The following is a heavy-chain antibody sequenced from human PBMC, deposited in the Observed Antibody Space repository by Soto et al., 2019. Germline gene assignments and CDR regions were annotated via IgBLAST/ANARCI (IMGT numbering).Heavy chain of an antibody. CDR2: IYYSGST. D-gene: IGHD4-17*01. Sequence: PSETLSLTCTVSGGPISSYYWSWIRQPPGKGLEWIGYIYYSGSTNYNPSLKSRVTISVDTSKNQFSLKLSSVTAADTAVYYCARGTVTSDFDYWGQGTLVTVSS. CDR3: ARGTVTSDFDY. CDR1: GGPISSYY. J-gene: IGHJ4*02. V-gene: IGHV4-59*01.